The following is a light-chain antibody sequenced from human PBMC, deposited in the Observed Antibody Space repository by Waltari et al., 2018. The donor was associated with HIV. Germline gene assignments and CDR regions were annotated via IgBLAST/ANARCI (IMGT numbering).Light chain of an antibody. J-gene: IGLJ3*02. V-gene: IGLV1-47*01. CDR1: SSNIGSNF. Sequence: QSVLTQPPSASETPGQRVTISCSGSSSNIGSNFVYWYQQLPGTAPKLLIYGNNQRPSGVPDRFSGSRSGTSASLAISGLRSEDDADYYCAAWDDSLGGLWVFGGGTKLTVL. CDR3: AAWDDSLGGLWV. CDR2: GNN.